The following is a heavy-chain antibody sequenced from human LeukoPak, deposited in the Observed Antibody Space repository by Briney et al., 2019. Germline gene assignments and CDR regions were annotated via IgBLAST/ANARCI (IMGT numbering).Heavy chain of an antibody. Sequence: ASVKVSCKASGYTFTSYGISWVRQAPGQGLEWMGWISVYNGNTNYAQKLQGRVTMTTDTSTSTAYMELRSLRSDDTAVYYCARDLYDYVWGSYRSPFDYWGQGTLVTVSS. J-gene: IGHJ4*02. CDR2: ISVYNGNT. CDR1: GYTFTSYG. V-gene: IGHV1-18*01. D-gene: IGHD3-16*02. CDR3: ARDLYDYVWGSYRSPFDY.